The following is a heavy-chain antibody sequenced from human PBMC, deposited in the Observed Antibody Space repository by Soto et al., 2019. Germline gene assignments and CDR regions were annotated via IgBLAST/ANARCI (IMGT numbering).Heavy chain of an antibody. CDR2: IRNKANSYTT. D-gene: IGHD2-2*02. CDR3: ARGGYCSRTSCYSDYYGMDV. V-gene: IGHV3-72*01. Sequence: GGSLRLSCAASGFTFSDHYMDWVRQAPGKGLEWVGRIRNKANSYTTEYAASVKGRFTISRDDSKNSLFLQMNSLKTDDTDVYYCARGGYCSRTSCYSDYYGMDVWGQGTTVTVSS. J-gene: IGHJ6*02. CDR1: GFTFSDHY.